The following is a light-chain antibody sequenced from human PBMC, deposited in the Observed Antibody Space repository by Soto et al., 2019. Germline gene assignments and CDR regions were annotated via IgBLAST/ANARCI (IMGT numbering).Light chain of an antibody. V-gene: IGKV3-20*01. J-gene: IGKJ1*01. CDR1: QTISSY. CDR2: GAS. Sequence: DIVLAQSPCTLSLSPGERATLSCRASQTISSYLAWYQQKPGQAPRLLIYGASSRATGIPDRFSGSGSGTDFTLTISRLEPEDFAVYYCKQYGSSSWTFGQGTKV. CDR3: KQYGSSSWT.